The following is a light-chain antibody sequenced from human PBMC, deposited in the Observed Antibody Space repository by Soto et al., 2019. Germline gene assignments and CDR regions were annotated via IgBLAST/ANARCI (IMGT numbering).Light chain of an antibody. J-gene: IGLJ1*01. CDR1: SSDIATYNY. Sequence: QSVLTQPPSVSGSPGQSVTLSCTGTSSDIATYNYVSWYQQYPGKAPKLMLYAVSKRPSGVSSRFSGSKSGHTASLTISGLQAEDEADYYCSSYASSITLVFGTGTKVTVL. V-gene: IGLV2-8*01. CDR2: AVS. CDR3: SSYASSITLV.